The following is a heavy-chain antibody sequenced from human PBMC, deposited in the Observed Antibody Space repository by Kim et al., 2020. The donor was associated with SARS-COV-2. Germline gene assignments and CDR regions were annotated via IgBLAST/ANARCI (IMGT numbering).Heavy chain of an antibody. Sequence: EDSVRGRLTISSDNAKNSLYLQMNSLRDEDTAVYYCARETVMVYYYGMDVWGQGTTVTVSS. V-gene: IGHV3-48*02. D-gene: IGHD2-8*01. CDR3: ARETVMVYYYGMDV. J-gene: IGHJ6*02.